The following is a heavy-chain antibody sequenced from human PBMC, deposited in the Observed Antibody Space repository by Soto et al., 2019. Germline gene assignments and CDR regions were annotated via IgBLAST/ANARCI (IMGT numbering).Heavy chain of an antibody. CDR3: ARVLYSRSWPKYNCFDP. V-gene: IGHV4-31*03. D-gene: IGHD6-13*01. CDR1: GGSISSGGYY. J-gene: IGHJ5*02. CDR2: IYYTETT. Sequence: PSETLSLTCTGSGGSISSGGYYWSWIRQHPGKGLEWIGYIYYTETTFYNPSLKSRLTLSVDTSKNQFSLKLSSVTAADTAVYYCARVLYSRSWPKYNCFDPWGQGTLVTVSS.